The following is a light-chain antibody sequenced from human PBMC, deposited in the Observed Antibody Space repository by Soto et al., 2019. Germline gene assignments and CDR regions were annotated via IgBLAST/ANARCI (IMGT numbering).Light chain of an antibody. Sequence: QSALTQPASVSGSPGQSITISCTGTSTDIGDYNYVSWYQHRPGKAPQLIIYEVSNRPSGVSSRFSDSKSGNTASLTISGLQAEDEADYYCGSYTGSIYVFGTGTKVTVL. V-gene: IGLV2-14*01. CDR3: GSYTGSIYV. J-gene: IGLJ1*01. CDR2: EVS. CDR1: STDIGDYNY.